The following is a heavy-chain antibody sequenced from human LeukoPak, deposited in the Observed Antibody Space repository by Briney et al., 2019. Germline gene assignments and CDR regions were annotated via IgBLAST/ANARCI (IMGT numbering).Heavy chain of an antibody. D-gene: IGHD6-19*01. Sequence: GASVKVSCKASGYTFTSYAMHWVRQAPGQRLEWMGWINAGNGNTKYSQKFRGRVTITRDTSASTAYMELSSLRSEDTAVYYCARDRLAVAGTELDYWGQGTLVTVSS. V-gene: IGHV1-3*01. J-gene: IGHJ4*02. CDR1: GYTFTSYA. CDR2: INAGNGNT. CDR3: ARDRLAVAGTELDY.